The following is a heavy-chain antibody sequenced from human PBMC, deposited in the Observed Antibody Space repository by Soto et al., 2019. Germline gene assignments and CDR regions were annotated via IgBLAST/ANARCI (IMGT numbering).Heavy chain of an antibody. D-gene: IGHD3-22*01. Sequence: SETLSLTCAVSGGSISSGGYSWSWIRQPPGKGLEWIGYIYHSGSTYYNPSLKSRVTISVDRSKNQFSLKLSSVTAADTAVYYCARAAMYYDSSGYYYYFDYWGQGTLVTSPQ. V-gene: IGHV4-30-2*01. J-gene: IGHJ4*02. CDR2: IYHSGST. CDR3: ARAAMYYDSSGYYYYFDY. CDR1: GGSISSGGYS.